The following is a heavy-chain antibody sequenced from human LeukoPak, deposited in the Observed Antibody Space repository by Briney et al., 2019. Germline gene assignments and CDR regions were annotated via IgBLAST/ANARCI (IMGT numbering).Heavy chain of an antibody. J-gene: IGHJ4*02. D-gene: IGHD3-10*01. Sequence: ASVKVSSKASGYTFTSSDINWVRQATGQGLEWMGWMNSNSGNTGYAQKFQGRVTMTRNTSISTAYMELSSLRSEDTAVYYCARGKGDSGSYYAGDYWGQGTLATVSS. CDR1: GYTFTSSD. V-gene: IGHV1-8*01. CDR3: ARGKGDSGSYYAGDY. CDR2: MNSNSGNT.